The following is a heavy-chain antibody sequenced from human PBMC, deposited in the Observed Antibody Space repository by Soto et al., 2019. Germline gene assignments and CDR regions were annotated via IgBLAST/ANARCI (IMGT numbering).Heavy chain of an antibody. CDR1: GGTFSSYA. V-gene: IGHV1-69*01. D-gene: IGHD3-10*01. Sequence: QVQLVQSGAEVKKPGSSVKVSCKASGGTFSSYAISWVRQAPGQGLEWMGGIIPIFGTANYAQKFQGRVTITADESTSTAYMELGSLRSEDTAVYYCASCCGPITMVRGAVSNYYYGMDVWGQGTTVTVSS. CDR3: ASCCGPITMVRGAVSNYYYGMDV. CDR2: IIPIFGTA. J-gene: IGHJ6*02.